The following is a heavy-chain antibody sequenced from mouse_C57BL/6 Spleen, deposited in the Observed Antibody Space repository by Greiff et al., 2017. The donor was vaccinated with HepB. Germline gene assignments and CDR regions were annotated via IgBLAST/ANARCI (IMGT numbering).Heavy chain of an antibody. CDR2: INPNNGGT. J-gene: IGHJ4*01. D-gene: IGHD1-1*01. V-gene: IGHV1-22*01. CDR1: GYTFTDYN. Sequence: VQLKESGPELVKPGASVKMSCKASGYTFTDYNMHWVKQSHGKSLEWIGYINPNNGGTSYNQKFKGKATLTVNKSSSTAYMELRSLTSEDSAVYYCARAFITTVVMDYWGQGTSVTVSS. CDR3: ARAFITTVVMDY.